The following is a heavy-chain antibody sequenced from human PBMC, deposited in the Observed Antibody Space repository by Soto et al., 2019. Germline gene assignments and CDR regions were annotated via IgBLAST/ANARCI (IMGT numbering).Heavy chain of an antibody. Sequence: QVQLVQSGPEVMRPGASVRVSCKGSRYTFTSYDIFWVRQSPGQGLEWMGWIKTASGDTDYAQKFRGRVVMIMHTFISIVYMELNNLVSDDTAVYYCARRSSIYLNVVIFDPWGQGTLVTVAS. CDR1: RYTFTSYD. J-gene: IGHJ5*02. CDR2: IKTASGDT. CDR3: ARRSSIYLNVVIFDP. V-gene: IGHV1-2*02. D-gene: IGHD2-2*01.